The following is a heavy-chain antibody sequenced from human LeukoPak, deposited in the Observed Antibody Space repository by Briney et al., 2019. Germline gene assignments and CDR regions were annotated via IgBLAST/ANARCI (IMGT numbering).Heavy chain of an antibody. CDR2: IYYSGST. J-gene: IGHJ4*02. V-gene: IGHV4-39*01. Sequence: PSETLSLTCTVSGGSISSSSYYWGWIRQPPGKGLEWIGSIYYSGSTYYNPSLKSRVTISVDTSKNRFSLKLSSVTAADTAVYYCARRPKQWFEAGTFDYWGQGTLVTVSS. CDR3: ARRPKQWFEAGTFDY. D-gene: IGHD6-13*01. CDR1: GGSISSSSYY.